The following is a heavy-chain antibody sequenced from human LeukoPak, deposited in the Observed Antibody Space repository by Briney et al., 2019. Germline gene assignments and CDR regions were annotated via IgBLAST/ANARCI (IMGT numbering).Heavy chain of an antibody. J-gene: IGHJ4*02. V-gene: IGHV3-48*01. CDR1: GFTFSSYS. Sequence: GGSLRLSCAASGFTFSSYSMNWVRQAPGKGLEWVSYISSSSSTIYYADSVKGRFTISRDNAKNSLYLQMNSLRAEDTAVYYCVRVYGAYANALDYWGQGTLVAVSS. CDR2: ISSSSSTI. D-gene: IGHD4/OR15-4a*01. CDR3: VRVYGAYANALDY.